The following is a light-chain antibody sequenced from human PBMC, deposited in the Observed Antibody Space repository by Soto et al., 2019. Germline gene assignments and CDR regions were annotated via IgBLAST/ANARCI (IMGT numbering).Light chain of an antibody. CDR1: SSDIGGYDY. Sequence: QFALTQPASESGSPGQSITISCIGTSSDIGGYDYVSWYQQHPGKAPKLMIYDVSNRPSGVSNRFSGSKSANTASLTISGLQAEDEADYYCSSYTSSSTVVFGGGTKLTVL. V-gene: IGLV2-14*01. CDR2: DVS. J-gene: IGLJ2*01. CDR3: SSYTSSSTVV.